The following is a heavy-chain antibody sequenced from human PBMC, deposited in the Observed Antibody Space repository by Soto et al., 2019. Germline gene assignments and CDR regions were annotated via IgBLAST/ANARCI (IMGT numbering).Heavy chain of an antibody. CDR3: ARDLFTLTMDYLDY. Sequence: EVQLVESGGGLVQPGGSLRLSCAASGFTFSSYSMNWVRQAPGKGLEWVSYISSSSSTIYYADSVKGRFTISRDNAKNSLYMQMNSLRAEDTAVYYCARDLFTLTMDYLDYWGQGTLVTISS. V-gene: IGHV3-48*01. CDR1: GFTFSSYS. J-gene: IGHJ4*02. D-gene: IGHD3-3*01. CDR2: ISSSSSTI.